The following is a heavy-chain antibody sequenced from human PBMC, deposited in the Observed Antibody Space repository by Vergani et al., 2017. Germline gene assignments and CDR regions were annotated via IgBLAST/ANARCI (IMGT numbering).Heavy chain of an antibody. CDR2: TWYDGNNK. V-gene: IGHV3-33*06. CDR1: GFTFNQYG. J-gene: IGHJ4*02. D-gene: IGHD2-2*01. Sequence: QVQLVESGGGVVQPGRSLRLSCAASGFTFNQYGMHWVRQAPGKGLEWVAVTWYDGNNKQYADSVKGRFTISRDNSKSTMYLQMNSLRDEDTGVYYCAKEQNSAWVVVVPAPFDYWGQGTLVTVSS. CDR3: AKEQNSAWVVVVPAPFDY.